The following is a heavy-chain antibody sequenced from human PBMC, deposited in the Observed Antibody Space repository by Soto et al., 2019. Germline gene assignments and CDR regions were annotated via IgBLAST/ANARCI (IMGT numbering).Heavy chain of an antibody. CDR3: ARDASYYSLWSGYYPSRNGMDV. J-gene: IGHJ6*02. CDR1: GFTFSSFG. Sequence: GGSLRLSCAASGFTFSSFGYHWGRLAQGTGLEWVSLVWYDGSKKSYGDSVKGRLTISTDNSRNTEYLQMHSLRADATDVYYCARDASYYSLWSGYYPSRNGMDVWGQGTKVTVSS. V-gene: IGHV3-33*01. CDR2: VWYDGSKK. D-gene: IGHD3-3*01.